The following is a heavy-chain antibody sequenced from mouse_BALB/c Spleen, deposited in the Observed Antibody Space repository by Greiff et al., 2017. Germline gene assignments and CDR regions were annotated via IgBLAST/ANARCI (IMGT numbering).Heavy chain of an antibody. CDR3: AREGVTTVELDY. CDR2: ISYSGST. Sequence: VQLKESGPGLVKPSQSLSLTCTVTGYSITSDYAWNWIRQFPGNKLEWLGYISYSGSTSYNPSLKSRISITRDTSKNQFFLQLNSVTTEDTATYYYAREGVTTVELDYWGQDTTLTVSS. V-gene: IGHV3-2*02. J-gene: IGHJ2*01. D-gene: IGHD1-1*01. CDR1: GYSITSDYA.